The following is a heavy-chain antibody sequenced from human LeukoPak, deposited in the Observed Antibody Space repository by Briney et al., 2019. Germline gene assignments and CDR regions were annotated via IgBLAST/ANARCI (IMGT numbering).Heavy chain of an antibody. CDR1: GGSISSYY. CDR2: IYYSGST. CDR3: ARHMAVLWFGDPDI. D-gene: IGHD3-10*01. J-gene: IGHJ3*02. Sequence: SETLSLTCTVSGGSISSYYWSWIRQPPGKGLEWIGYIYYSGSTNYNPSLKSRVTISVDTSKNQFSLKLSSVTAADTAVYYCARHMAVLWFGDPDIWGQGTMVTVSS. V-gene: IGHV4-59*08.